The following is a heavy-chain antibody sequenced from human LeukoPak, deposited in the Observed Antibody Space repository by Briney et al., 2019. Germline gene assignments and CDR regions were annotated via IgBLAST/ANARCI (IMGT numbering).Heavy chain of an antibody. CDR2: IIPIFGTA. CDR1: GGTFSSYA. V-gene: IGHV1-69*01. Sequence: ASVKVSCKASGGTFSSYAISWVRQAPGQGLEWMGGIIPIFGTANYAQKFQGRVTITADESTSTAYVELSSLRSEDTAVYYCARGASSGDAFDIWGQGTMVTVSS. J-gene: IGHJ3*02. CDR3: ARGASSGDAFDI. D-gene: IGHD3-22*01.